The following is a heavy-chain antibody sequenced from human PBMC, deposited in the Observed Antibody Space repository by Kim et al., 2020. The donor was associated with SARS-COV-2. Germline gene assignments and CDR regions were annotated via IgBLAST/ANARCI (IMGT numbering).Heavy chain of an antibody. CDR3: ARRVGGATGFLDY. J-gene: IGHJ4*02. Sequence: GESLKISCKCSGYSITSYWIGWVRQVPGKGLDWMGIINPIDSVTRYSPSFQGHVTISADKSISTAYLQWSSLEASDSAMYYCARRVGGATGFLDYWGQGTLVTVSS. D-gene: IGHD1-26*01. CDR2: INPIDSVT. V-gene: IGHV5-51*01. CDR1: GYSITSYW.